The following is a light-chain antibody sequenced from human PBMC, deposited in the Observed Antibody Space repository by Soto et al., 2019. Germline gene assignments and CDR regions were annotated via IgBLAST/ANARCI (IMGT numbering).Light chain of an antibody. CDR1: QNINAW. V-gene: IGKV1-5*01. Sequence: DIHMAQAPSTLSASVGDSVTISCRASQNINAWLAWYQQKPGKAPKLLIYDASSLEGGVPSRFSGSGSGTEFTLTISGLQPDDVATYYCQQYKTYWTFGQGTKVDIK. CDR3: QQYKTYWT. CDR2: DAS. J-gene: IGKJ1*01.